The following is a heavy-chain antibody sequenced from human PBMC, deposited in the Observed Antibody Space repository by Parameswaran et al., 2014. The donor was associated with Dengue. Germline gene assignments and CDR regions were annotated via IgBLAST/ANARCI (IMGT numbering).Heavy chain of an antibody. CDR3: ARGKSNGDPYNGFDP. D-gene: IGHD2-8*01. J-gene: IGHJ5*02. V-gene: IGHV4-59*01. CDR2: IYYSGST. Sequence: RWIRQPPGKGLEWIGYIYYSGSTNYNPSLKSRVTILVDTSKNQFSLKLTSVTAADTAVYFCARGKSNGDPYNGFDPWGQGTLVTVSS.